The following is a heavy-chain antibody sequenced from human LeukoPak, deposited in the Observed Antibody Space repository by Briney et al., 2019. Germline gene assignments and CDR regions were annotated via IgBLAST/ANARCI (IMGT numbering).Heavy chain of an antibody. CDR3: ATIVDTRAFDI. J-gene: IGHJ3*02. V-gene: IGHV1-69*10. CDR1: GGTFSSYA. D-gene: IGHD5-12*01. CDR2: IIPILGIA. Sequence: SVKVSCKASGGTFSSYAISWVRRAPGQGLEWMGGIIPILGIANYAQKFQGRVTITADKSTSTAYMELSSLRSEDTAVYYCATIVDTRAFDIWGQGTMVTVSS.